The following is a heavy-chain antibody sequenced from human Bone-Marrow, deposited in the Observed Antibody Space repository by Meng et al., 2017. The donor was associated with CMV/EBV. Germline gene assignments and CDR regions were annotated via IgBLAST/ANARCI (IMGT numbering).Heavy chain of an antibody. V-gene: IGHV3-30*02. Sequence: QVQLVESGGGVVQPGGSLRLSCAASGFTFSSYGMHWVRQAPGKGLEWVAFIRYDGSNKYYADSVKGRFTISRDNSKNTLYLQMNSLRAEDTAVYYCAREERLPYIDYWGQGTLVTVSS. CDR3: AREERLPYIDY. J-gene: IGHJ4*02. D-gene: IGHD4-11*01. CDR1: GFTFSSYG. CDR2: IRYDGSNK.